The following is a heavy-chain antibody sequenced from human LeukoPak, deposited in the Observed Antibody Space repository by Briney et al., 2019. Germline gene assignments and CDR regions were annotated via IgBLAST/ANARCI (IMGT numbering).Heavy chain of an antibody. CDR3: AELGITMIGGV. Sequence: GGSLRLSCADSGFTFSTYNMNWVRQAPGKGLEWVSSISSSGNYIYYADSVKGRFTISRDNAKNSLYLQMNSLRAEDTAVYYCAELGITMIGGVWGKGTTVTISS. CDR2: ISSSGNYI. J-gene: IGHJ6*04. CDR1: GFTFSTYN. V-gene: IGHV3-21*01. D-gene: IGHD3-10*02.